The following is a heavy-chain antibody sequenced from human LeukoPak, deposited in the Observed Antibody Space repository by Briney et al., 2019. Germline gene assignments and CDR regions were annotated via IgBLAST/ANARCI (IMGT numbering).Heavy chain of an antibody. D-gene: IGHD3-10*01. CDR3: ARDSHYYYGSGSFDY. CDR1: GITFSSSE. V-gene: IGHV3-21*05. Sequence: GGSLRLSCAASGITFSSSEMNWVRQAPGKGLEWVSYISSSSSYIYYADSVKGRFTISRDNAKNSLYLQMNSLRAEDTAVYYCARDSHYYYGSGSFDYWGQGTLVTVSS. CDR2: ISSSSSYI. J-gene: IGHJ4*02.